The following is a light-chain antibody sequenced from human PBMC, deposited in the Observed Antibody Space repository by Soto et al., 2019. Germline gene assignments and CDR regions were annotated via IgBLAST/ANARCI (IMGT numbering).Light chain of an antibody. J-gene: IGKJ1*01. CDR3: QHHDNWPWT. CDR2: GAS. Sequence: MVMTQSPATLSVSPGEGATLSCRASQSIGDNLAWYQQKPGQPPRLLIYGASTRAAGAPARFSGSGSGTEFTLTISSLQSEDFAVYYCQHHDNWPWTFGQGNKVEIK. V-gene: IGKV3-15*01. CDR1: QSIGDN.